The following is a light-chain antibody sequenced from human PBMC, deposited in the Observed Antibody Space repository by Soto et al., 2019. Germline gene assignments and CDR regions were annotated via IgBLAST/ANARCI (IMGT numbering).Light chain of an antibody. Sequence: QSALTQPPSASGTPGQSVTIPCTGTSSDVGDYNYVSWYQQHPGKAPKLVIYEVSRRPSGVPDRFSGSKSGNTASLTVSGLQAEDEAYYYCSSNAGSNNWVFGGGTKLTVL. CDR3: SSNAGSNNWV. J-gene: IGLJ2*01. CDR1: SSDVGDYNY. V-gene: IGLV2-8*01. CDR2: EVS.